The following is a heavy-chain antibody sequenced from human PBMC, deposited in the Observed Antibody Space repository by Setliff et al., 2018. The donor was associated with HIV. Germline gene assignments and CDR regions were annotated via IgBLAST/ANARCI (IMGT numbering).Heavy chain of an antibody. V-gene: IGHV3-53*01. CDR1: GFTVSSNY. CDR3: ARGGLGVVTSFDS. D-gene: IGHD3-3*01. CDR2: IYSGGST. Sequence: GGSLRLSCSASGFTVSSNYMSWVRQAPGKGLEWVSVIYSGGSTYYADSVKGRFTISSDNSKNTLYLQMNSLRAEDTAVYYCARGGLGVVTSFDSWGPGTLVTVSS. J-gene: IGHJ4*02.